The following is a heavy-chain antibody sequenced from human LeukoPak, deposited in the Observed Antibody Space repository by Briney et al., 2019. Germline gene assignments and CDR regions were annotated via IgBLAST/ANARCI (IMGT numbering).Heavy chain of an antibody. V-gene: IGHV4-39*01. CDR3: ARHSNTYYYDSSGHDY. CDR1: GGSISSSSYY. Sequence: SETLSLTCTVSGGSISSSSYYWGWIRQPPGKGLEWIGSIYYSGSTYYNPSLKSRVTISVDTSKNQFSLKLSSVTAADTAVYYCARHSNTYYYDSSGHDYWGQGTLVTVSS. J-gene: IGHJ4*02. CDR2: IYYSGST. D-gene: IGHD3-22*01.